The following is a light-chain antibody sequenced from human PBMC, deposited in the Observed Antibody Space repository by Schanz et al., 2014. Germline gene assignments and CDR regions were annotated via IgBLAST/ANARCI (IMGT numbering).Light chain of an antibody. CDR2: AAS. CDR1: QGISSY. Sequence: AIRMTQSPSSLSASTGDRVTITCRASQGISSYLAWYQQRPGKAPKLLIYAASTLQSGVPSRFSGSGSGTEFTLTIRSLQPDDFATYYCQQYSSYVTFGPGTKVNLK. J-gene: IGKJ3*01. V-gene: IGKV1-8*01. CDR3: QQYSSYVT.